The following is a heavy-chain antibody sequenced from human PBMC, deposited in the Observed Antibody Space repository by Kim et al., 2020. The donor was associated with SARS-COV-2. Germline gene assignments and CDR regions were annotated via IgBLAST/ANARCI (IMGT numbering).Heavy chain of an antibody. D-gene: IGHD5-18*01. CDR1: GYTFTGYY. V-gene: IGHV1-2*02. CDR3: ASLGNWYSHGFPFDH. CDR2: INPNSGGT. J-gene: IGHJ4*02. Sequence: ASVKVSCKASGYTFTGYYMHWVRQAPGQGLEWMGWINPNSGGTYYAQKFQGRVTMTRDTSISPSYMELSRLRSDDTAVSYCASLGNWYSHGFPFDHWCQG.